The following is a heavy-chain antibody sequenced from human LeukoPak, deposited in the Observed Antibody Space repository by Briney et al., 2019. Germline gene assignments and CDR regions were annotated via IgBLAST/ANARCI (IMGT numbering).Heavy chain of an antibody. CDR1: GFTFSSYA. J-gene: IGHJ4*02. CDR3: ARDKALNS. V-gene: IGHV3-48*03. CDR2: ISSRGSSI. Sequence: PGGSLRLSCAASGFTFSSYAMSWVRQAPGKGLEWLSYISSRGSSIYYADSVKGRFTISRDNAKNSLYLQMNSLRAEDTAVYFCARDKALNSWGQGTLVTASS.